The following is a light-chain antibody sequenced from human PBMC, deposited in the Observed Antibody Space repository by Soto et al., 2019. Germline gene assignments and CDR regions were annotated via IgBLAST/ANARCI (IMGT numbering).Light chain of an antibody. CDR3: QHLNGYPLT. V-gene: IGKV1-9*01. CDR2: TAS. J-gene: IGKJ4*01. Sequence: DIQLTQSPSFLSASVGDRVTITCRASQDISNFLAWYQQKPGKAPNLLIYTASTLQDHVPSRFSGSGSGTDFTLTISSRQPEDFAADYCQHLNGYPLTFGGGTKVEI. CDR1: QDISNF.